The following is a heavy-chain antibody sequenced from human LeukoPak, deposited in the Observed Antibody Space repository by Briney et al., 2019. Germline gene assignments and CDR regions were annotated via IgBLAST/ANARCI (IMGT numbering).Heavy chain of an antibody. CDR3: ARDLDAYSSGWYDFDY. D-gene: IGHD6-19*01. J-gene: IGHJ4*02. Sequence: ASVKVSCKASGYTFTGYYMHWVRQAPGQGLEWMGRINPNSGGTNYAQKFQDRVTMTRDTSISTAYMELSRLRSDDTAVYYCARDLDAYSSGWYDFDYWGQGTLVTVSS. V-gene: IGHV1-2*06. CDR2: INPNSGGT. CDR1: GYTFTGYY.